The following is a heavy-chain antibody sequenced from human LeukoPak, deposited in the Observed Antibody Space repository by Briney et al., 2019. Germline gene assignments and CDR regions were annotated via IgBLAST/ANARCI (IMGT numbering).Heavy chain of an antibody. D-gene: IGHD2-8*02. CDR1: GFTFSSYA. CDR3: AKDGLTTGGGYSGSGFDY. CDR2: ISVSGDST. J-gene: IGHJ4*02. V-gene: IGHV3-23*01. Sequence: GGSLRLSCVDSGFTFSSYAMNWVRQAPGKGLEWVSAISVSGDSTYYADSVKGRFTISRDNSRNTLYLQMNSLRAYDTAVYYCAKDGLTTGGGYSGSGFDYWGQGALVTVSS.